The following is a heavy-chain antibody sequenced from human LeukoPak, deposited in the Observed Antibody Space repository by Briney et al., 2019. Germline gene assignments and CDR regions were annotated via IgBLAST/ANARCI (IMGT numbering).Heavy chain of an antibody. CDR2: IWYDGSNK. Sequence: GGSLRLSCAASGFTISSYGMHWVRQAPGKGLEWVAVIWYDGSNKYYADSVKGRFTISRDNSKNTLYLQMNSLRAEDTAVYYCARGDSSGYPDAFDIWGQGTMVTVSS. D-gene: IGHD3-22*01. CDR1: GFTISSYG. J-gene: IGHJ3*02. CDR3: ARGDSSGYPDAFDI. V-gene: IGHV3-33*01.